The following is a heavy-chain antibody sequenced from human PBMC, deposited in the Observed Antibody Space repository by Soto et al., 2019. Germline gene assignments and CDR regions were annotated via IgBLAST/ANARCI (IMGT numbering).Heavy chain of an antibody. J-gene: IGHJ6*02. CDR1: GFTFTSSA. D-gene: IGHD4-17*01. Sequence: SVKVSCKASGFTFTSSAVQWVRQARGQRLEWIGWIVVGSGNTNYAQKFQERVTITRDMSTSTAYMELSSLRAEDTAVYYCARPTVTTDYYYYYGMDVWGQGTTVTVSS. CDR2: IVVGSGNT. V-gene: IGHV1-58*01. CDR3: ARPTVTTDYYYYYGMDV.